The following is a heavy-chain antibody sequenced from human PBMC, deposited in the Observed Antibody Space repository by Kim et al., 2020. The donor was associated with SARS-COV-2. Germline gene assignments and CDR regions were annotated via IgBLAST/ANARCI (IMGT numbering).Heavy chain of an antibody. CDR2: IIPIFGTA. Sequence: SVKVSCKASGGTFSSYAISWVRQAPGQGLEWMGGIIPIFGTANYAQKFQGRVTITADESTSTAYMELSSLRSEDTAVYYCARVTIVVVAATFSPGYWYFDLWGRGTLVTVSS. V-gene: IGHV1-69*13. CDR3: ARVTIVVVAATFSPGYWYFDL. J-gene: IGHJ2*01. D-gene: IGHD2-15*01. CDR1: GGTFSSYA.